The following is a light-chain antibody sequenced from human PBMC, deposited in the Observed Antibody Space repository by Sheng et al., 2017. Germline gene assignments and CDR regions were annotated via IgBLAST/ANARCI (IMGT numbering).Light chain of an antibody. V-gene: IGKV1-17*01. CDR3: LQHSSYPYT. CDR1: QGISDY. J-gene: IGKJ2*01. Sequence: DIQMTQSPSSLSAAVGDSVSFTCRASQGISDYVNWYQQKPGKAPKLLIYAASSLQSGVPSRFSGSGSGTEFTLTISSLQPEDFATYYCLQHSSYPYTFGQGTKLEIK. CDR2: AAS.